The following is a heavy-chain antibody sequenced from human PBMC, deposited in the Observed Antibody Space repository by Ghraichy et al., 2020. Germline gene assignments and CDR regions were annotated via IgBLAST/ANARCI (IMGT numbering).Heavy chain of an antibody. J-gene: IGHJ4*02. CDR1: GDIFSNYV. V-gene: IGHV1-69*05. D-gene: IGHD3-16*01. CDR3: ATTLGGERYYLDY. CDR2: IIPMFNTA. Sequence: SVKVSCKASGDIFSNYVISWVRQAPGQGPEWMGGIIPMFNTANSAQKFQGRVTITTDESTTTVYMELSSLTSEDTAVYYCATTLGGERYYLDYWGQGTLVTVSS.